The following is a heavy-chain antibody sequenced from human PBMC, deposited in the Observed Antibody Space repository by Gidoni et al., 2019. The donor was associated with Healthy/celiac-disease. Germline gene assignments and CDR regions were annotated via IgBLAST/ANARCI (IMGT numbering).Heavy chain of an antibody. CDR1: GFTFSSYG. Sequence: QVQLVESGGGVVQPGRSLRLSCAASGFTFSSYGMHWVRQAPGKGLEWVAVISYDGSNKYYADSVKGRFTISRDNSKNTLYLQMNSLRAEDTAVYYCAKSGIGSSGDPGAFDIWGQGTMVTVSS. J-gene: IGHJ3*02. CDR3: AKSGIGSSGDPGAFDI. D-gene: IGHD2-15*01. V-gene: IGHV3-30*18. CDR2: ISYDGSNK.